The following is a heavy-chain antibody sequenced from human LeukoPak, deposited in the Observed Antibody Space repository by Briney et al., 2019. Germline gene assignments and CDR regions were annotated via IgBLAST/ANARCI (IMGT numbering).Heavy chain of an antibody. V-gene: IGHV7-4-1*02. CDR2: INTYTGTP. CDR1: GYTFSSYT. J-gene: IGHJ4*02. CDR3: VRQYSGYESLYFDS. D-gene: IGHD5-12*01. Sequence: GASVKVSCKASGYTFSSYTLSWLRQAPGQGPEWMGWINTYTGTPTCAQGFTGRFVFSLDSSVSTAYLQINSLKAEDIAVYYCVRQYSGYESLYFDSWGQGTLVTVSS.